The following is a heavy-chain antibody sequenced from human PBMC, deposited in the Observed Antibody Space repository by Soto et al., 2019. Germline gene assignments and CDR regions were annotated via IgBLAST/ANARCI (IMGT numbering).Heavy chain of an antibody. V-gene: IGHV4-31*03. CDR1: GGSISSGGYY. CDR3: ATIAVAEDIVFDY. Sequence: PSETLSLTCTVSGGSISSGGYYWSWIRQHPGKGLEWIGYIYYSGSTYYNPSPKSRVTISVDTSKNQFSLKLSSVTAADTAVYYCATIAVAEDIVFDYWGQGTLVTVSS. CDR2: IYYSGST. D-gene: IGHD6-19*01. J-gene: IGHJ4*02.